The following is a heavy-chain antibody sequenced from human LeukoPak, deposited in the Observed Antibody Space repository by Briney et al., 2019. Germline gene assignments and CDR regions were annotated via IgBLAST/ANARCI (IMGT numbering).Heavy chain of an antibody. J-gene: IGHJ4*02. CDR2: IYHSGST. Sequence: SETLSLTCAVSGYSIRSGDYWGWIRQSPGKGLEWMGSIYHSGSTHYNPSLKSRVTISVDTSKNQFSLMLSSVTAADTAVYYCARNRSVTTTPGFDHWGQGTLVTVSS. CDR3: ARNRSVTTTPGFDH. V-gene: IGHV4-38-2*01. CDR1: GYSIRSGDY. D-gene: IGHD4-17*01.